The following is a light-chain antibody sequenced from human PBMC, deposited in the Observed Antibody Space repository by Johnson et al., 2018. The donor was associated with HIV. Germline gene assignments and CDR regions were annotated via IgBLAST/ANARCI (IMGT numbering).Light chain of an antibody. J-gene: IGLJ1*01. Sequence: QSVLTQPPSVSAAPGQKVTISCSGSSSNIGNNYVSWFQQLPGTAPKLLIYETYKRPSGIPDRFSGSKSGTSATLGITGLQTGDEADYYCGTWDSRLSAFYVSGTGTRVPVL. CDR2: ETY. CDR3: GTWDSRLSAFYV. V-gene: IGLV1-51*02. CDR1: SSNIGNNY.